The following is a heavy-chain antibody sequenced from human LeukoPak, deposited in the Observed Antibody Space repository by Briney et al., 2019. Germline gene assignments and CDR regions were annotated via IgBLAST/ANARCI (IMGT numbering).Heavy chain of an antibody. CDR2: INWNGGRT. J-gene: IGHJ4*02. CDR3: ATAPTEDGDGSSPGY. V-gene: IGHV3-20*04. Sequence: GGSLRLSCVASGFTFDDYGMSWVRQAPGKGLEWVSAINWNGGRTGYADSVKGRFTISRDNAKNSLFLQMNSLRLEDTAVYYCATAPTEDGDGSSPGYWGQGTLVTVSS. CDR1: GFTFDDYG. D-gene: IGHD2-21*01.